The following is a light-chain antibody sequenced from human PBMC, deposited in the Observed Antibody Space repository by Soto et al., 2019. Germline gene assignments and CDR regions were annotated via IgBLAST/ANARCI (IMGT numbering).Light chain of an antibody. Sequence: DIQMTQSPSSLSASVGDRVTITCRASQSISNYLNWYQQKQGKAPKLLIYTASSLQSGVPSRFSGSGSGTDFTLTISSLQSEDFATYYYQQSYSTPPTFGKGTRLDIK. V-gene: IGKV1-39*01. CDR2: TAS. J-gene: IGKJ5*01. CDR1: QSISNY. CDR3: QQSYSTPPT.